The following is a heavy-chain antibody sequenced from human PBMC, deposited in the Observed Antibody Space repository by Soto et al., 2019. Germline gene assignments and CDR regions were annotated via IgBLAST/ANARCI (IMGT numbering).Heavy chain of an antibody. CDR1: GFNILSNA. J-gene: IGHJ4*02. D-gene: IGHD2-15*01. CDR3: ARDNESRYCSGGSCYWGTVDY. Sequence: GGSLRLSCAVSGFNILSNAMTWVRQAPGKGLGWVSTVNSGGGASYYADSVKGRVTISTDSSKNTLYLQINSLRAEDTAVYYCARDNESRYCSGGSCYWGTVDYWGQGTLVTVSS. V-gene: IGHV3-23*01. CDR2: VNSGGGAS.